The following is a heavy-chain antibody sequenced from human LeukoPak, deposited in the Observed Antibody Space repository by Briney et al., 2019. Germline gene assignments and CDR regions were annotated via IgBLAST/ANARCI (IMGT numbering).Heavy chain of an antibody. CDR1: GYTFTGYY. J-gene: IGHJ4*02. D-gene: IGHD6-13*01. V-gene: IGHV1-2*02. Sequence: ASVKVSCKASGYTFTGYYLHWVRQAPGQGLEWMGWINPNSGGTNYAPKFQGRVTMTRDTSTSTAYMELSRLRSDDTAVYYCARRGTSSSWAHFDYWGQGTLVTVSS. CDR3: ARRGTSSSWAHFDY. CDR2: INPNSGGT.